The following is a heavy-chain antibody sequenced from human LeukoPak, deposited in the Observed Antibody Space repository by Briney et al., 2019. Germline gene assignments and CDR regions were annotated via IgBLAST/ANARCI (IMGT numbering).Heavy chain of an antibody. CDR2: ISDIGDT. J-gene: IGHJ1*01. V-gene: IGHV4-59*01. Sequence: SETLSLTCTVSGDSIRSYYWSWIRQPPGKGLEWIGHISDIGDTNYSPSLKSRLIISVDPSKRQFSLKLNSVTAADSAVYYCARMEGILSGKRYFQHWGQGTLVTVSS. D-gene: IGHD3-9*01. CDR1: GDSIRSYY. CDR3: ARMEGILSGKRYFQH.